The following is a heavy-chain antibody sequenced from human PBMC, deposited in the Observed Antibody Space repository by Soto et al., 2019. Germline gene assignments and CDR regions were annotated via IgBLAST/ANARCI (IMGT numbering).Heavy chain of an antibody. CDR2: TSCDGTSL. J-gene: IGHJ4*02. D-gene: IGHD3-22*01. CDR3: ATVGSGYYDSSGYYVH. CDR1: VFTFSKSD. Sequence: GGSLRLSCSASVFTFSKSDMHWVRQSPGKGLEWVALTSCDGTSLYYADSVKGRFSISRDSSKNTLYLQMNSLRAEDTDVYYCATVGSGYYDSSGYYVHWGQGTLVTVSS. V-gene: IGHV3-30-3*01.